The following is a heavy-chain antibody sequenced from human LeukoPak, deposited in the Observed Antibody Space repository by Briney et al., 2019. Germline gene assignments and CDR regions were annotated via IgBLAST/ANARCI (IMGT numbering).Heavy chain of an antibody. Sequence: GGSLRLSCAASGFTFSDYYMSWIRQAPGKGLEWVSYISSSGSTIYYADSVKGRFTISRDNAKNSLYLQMNSLRAEDTAVYYCATSHHSGSYLSWGQGTLVTVSS. D-gene: IGHD1-26*01. V-gene: IGHV3-11*01. CDR3: ATSHHSGSYLS. CDR1: GFTFSDYY. CDR2: ISSSGSTI. J-gene: IGHJ4*02.